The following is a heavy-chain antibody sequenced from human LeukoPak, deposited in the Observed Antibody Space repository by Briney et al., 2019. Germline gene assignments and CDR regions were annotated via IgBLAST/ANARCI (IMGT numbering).Heavy chain of an antibody. V-gene: IGHV3-23*01. D-gene: IGHD2/OR15-2a*01. J-gene: IGHJ5*02. CDR3: AKDRVSPGFNWFDP. CDR1: GVIISSYA. Sequence: GGSLRLSCAASGVIISSYAMSWVRQAPGKGLEWVSAINGRGDNTYYADFMKGRFTISRDNSKSTVYLQMNSLRTEDTAVYYCAKDRVSPGFNWFDPWGQGTLVTVSS. CDR2: INGRGDNT.